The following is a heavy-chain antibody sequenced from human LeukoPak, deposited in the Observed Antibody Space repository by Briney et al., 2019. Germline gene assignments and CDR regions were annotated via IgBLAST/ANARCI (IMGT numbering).Heavy chain of an antibody. CDR1: GFTLSSYW. V-gene: IGHV3-74*01. J-gene: IGHJ5*02. CDR2: IKSDGDGNSA. Sequence: GGSLRLSCAASGFTLSSYWMHWVRQAPGKGLVWVSRIKSDGDGNSAGYADSVKGRFTISRDNAKNTLYLQMNSLRAEDTAVYYCASRAPWFDPWGQGTLVTVSS. CDR3: ASRAPWFDP.